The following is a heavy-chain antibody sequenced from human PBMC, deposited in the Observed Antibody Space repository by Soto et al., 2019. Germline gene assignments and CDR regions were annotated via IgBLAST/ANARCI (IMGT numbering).Heavy chain of an antibody. CDR1: GFTFSSYS. D-gene: IGHD3-10*01. CDR3: ARLDRGPALYYYYGMDV. Sequence: PGGSLRLSCAASGFTFSSYSMNWVRQAPGKGLEWVSSISSSSSYIYYADSVKGRFTISRDNAKNSLYLQMNSLRAEDTAVYYCARLDRGPALYYYYGMDVWGQGTTVTVSS. V-gene: IGHV3-21*01. J-gene: IGHJ6*02. CDR2: ISSSSSYI.